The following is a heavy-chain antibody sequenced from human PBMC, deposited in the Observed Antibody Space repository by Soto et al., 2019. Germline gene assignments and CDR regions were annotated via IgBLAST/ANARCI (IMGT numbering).Heavy chain of an antibody. Sequence: PSQTLSLTCAISGDRVSSNSAAWNWIRQSPSRGLEWLGRTYYRSKWYNDYAVSVKSRITINPDTSKNQFSLQLNSVTPEDTAVYYCARADIAEALVPHFDYWGQRTLVPVSS. V-gene: IGHV6-1*01. CDR2: TYYRSKWYN. J-gene: IGHJ4*02. D-gene: IGHD6-19*01. CDR1: GDRVSSNSAA. CDR3: ARADIAEALVPHFDY.